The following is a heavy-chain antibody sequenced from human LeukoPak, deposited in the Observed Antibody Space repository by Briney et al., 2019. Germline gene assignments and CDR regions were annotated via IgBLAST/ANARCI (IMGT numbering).Heavy chain of an antibody. CDR3: AREQGNRITGTTGSDMDV. V-gene: IGHV1-2*06. CDR1: GYTFTGYY. D-gene: IGHD1-7*01. CDR2: INPNSGGT. J-gene: IGHJ6*02. Sequence: ASVKVSCKASGYTFTGYYMHWVRQAPGQGLEWVVRINPNSGGTNYAQKFQGRVTMTRDTSISTAYMELSRLRSDDTAVYYCAREQGNRITGTTGSDMDVWGQGTTVTVSS.